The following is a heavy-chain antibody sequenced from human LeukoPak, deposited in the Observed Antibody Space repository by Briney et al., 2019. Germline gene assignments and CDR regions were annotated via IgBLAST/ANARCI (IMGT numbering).Heavy chain of an antibody. V-gene: IGHV1-2*06. D-gene: IGHD3-22*01. CDR1: GYTITGYY. J-gene: IGHJ4*02. Sequence: ASVKVSCKASGYTITGYYMHWVRQAPGQGLEWMGRINPNSGGTNSAQKFQGRITMTRDTSISTAYMELRSLRSDDTAVYYCASGYYDSSGYYSVDYWGQGTLVTVSS. CDR2: INPNSGGT. CDR3: ASGYYDSSGYYSVDY.